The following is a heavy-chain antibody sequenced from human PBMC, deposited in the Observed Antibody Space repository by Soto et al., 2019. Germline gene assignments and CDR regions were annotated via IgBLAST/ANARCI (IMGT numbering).Heavy chain of an antibody. CDR3: ARGAPYQLLSGWFDP. CDR2: IWYDGSNK. J-gene: IGHJ5*02. D-gene: IGHD2-2*01. CDR1: GFTFSSYG. Sequence: PGGSLRLSCAASGFTFSSYGMHWVRQAPGKGLEWVAVIWYDGSNKYYAASVKGRFTISRDNSKNTLYLQMNSLRAEDTAVYYCARGAPYQLLSGWFDPWGQGTLVTVSS. V-gene: IGHV3-33*01.